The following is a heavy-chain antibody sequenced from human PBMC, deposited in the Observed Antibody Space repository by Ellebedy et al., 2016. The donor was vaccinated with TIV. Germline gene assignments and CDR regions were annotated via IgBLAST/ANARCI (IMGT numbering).Heavy chain of an antibody. D-gene: IGHD5-12*01. J-gene: IGHJ4*02. CDR1: GFTFMSYG. Sequence: GESLKISCAASGFTFMSYGMHWLRQAPGKGLEWVAVVWYDGNYKRVADSVRGRFTISRDNSKSTISLQMNSLRAEDTAIYYCARVYSGHDRDYWGQGALVTVSS. V-gene: IGHV3-33*08. CDR2: VWYDGNYK. CDR3: ARVYSGHDRDY.